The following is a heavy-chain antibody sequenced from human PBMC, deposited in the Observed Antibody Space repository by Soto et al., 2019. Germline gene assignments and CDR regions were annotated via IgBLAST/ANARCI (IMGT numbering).Heavy chain of an antibody. CDR2: IDWADDK. D-gene: IGHD3-10*01. Sequence: SGPTLVNPTQTLTLTCTFSGFSITTRAMCVSWIRQPPGKALEWLALIDWADDKYYSTSLKTRLTISKDTSKNQVVLTMTNMDPVDTATYYCAHYGSGTYYTLAPYYFDYWGQGTLVTVSS. CDR1: GFSITTRAMC. J-gene: IGHJ4*02. CDR3: AHYGSGTYYTLAPYYFDY. V-gene: IGHV2-70*12.